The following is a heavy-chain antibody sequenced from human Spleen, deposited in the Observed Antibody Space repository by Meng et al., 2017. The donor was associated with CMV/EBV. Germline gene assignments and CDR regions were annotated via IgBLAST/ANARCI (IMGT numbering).Heavy chain of an antibody. Sequence: EVQLLESGGGLVQPGGSLRLSCAASGFTFSSSAMTWVRQAPGKGLECVSAISSSGGISYYADSVKGRFTISRDNSKNTVYLQMNSLRAEDTALYYCAKGFYSLDYWGQGTLVTVSS. V-gene: IGHV3-23*01. D-gene: IGHD2-15*01. CDR1: GFTFSSSA. CDR2: ISSSGGIS. J-gene: IGHJ4*02. CDR3: AKGFYSLDY.